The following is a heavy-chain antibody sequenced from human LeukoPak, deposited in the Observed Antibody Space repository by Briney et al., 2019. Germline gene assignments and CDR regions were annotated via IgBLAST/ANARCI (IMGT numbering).Heavy chain of an antibody. V-gene: IGHV3-53*01. CDR3: ASATEDLSYFDY. J-gene: IGHJ4*02. CDR1: GFTVSSNY. Sequence: GGSLRLSCAVSGFTVSSNYMSWVRQAPGKGLEWVSVIYTGGSTYSADSVKGRFTISRDNSKSTLFLQMNSLRAEDTALYYCASATEDLSYFDYWGQGALVTVSS. CDR2: IYTGGST.